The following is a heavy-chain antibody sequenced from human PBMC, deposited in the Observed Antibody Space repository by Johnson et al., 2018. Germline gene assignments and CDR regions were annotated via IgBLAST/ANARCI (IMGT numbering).Heavy chain of an antibody. CDR2: IYYSGST. J-gene: IGHJ6*03. CDR3: ARVAKTGYYYYMDV. V-gene: IGHV4-59*01. Sequence: QVQLQESGPGLVKXSETLSLTCTVSGGSISSYYWSWIRQPPGKGLEWIGYIYYSGSTNYNPSLKSRVTIAVDTSKNQFSLQLSSVTAADTAVYYCARVAKTGYYYYMDVWGKGTTVTVSS. D-gene: IGHD1-1*01. CDR1: GGSISSYY.